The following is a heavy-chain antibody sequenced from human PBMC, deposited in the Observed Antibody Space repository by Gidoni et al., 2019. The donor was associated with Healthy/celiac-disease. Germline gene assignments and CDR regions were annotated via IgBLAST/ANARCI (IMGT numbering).Heavy chain of an antibody. Sequence: EVQLVESGGGLVKPGGSLRLSCAASGLTFSSYSMNWVRQAPGKGLEWVSSISISSSYISYADPGKGRFTIPRANAKNSLYLQLNSLGAEDTAVYYCARVSLYSSGCYDYYYGMDVWGQGTTVTVSS. V-gene: IGHV3-21*01. CDR3: ARVSLYSSGCYDYYYGMDV. J-gene: IGHJ6*02. CDR2: ISISSSYI. D-gene: IGHD6-19*01. CDR1: GLTFSSYS.